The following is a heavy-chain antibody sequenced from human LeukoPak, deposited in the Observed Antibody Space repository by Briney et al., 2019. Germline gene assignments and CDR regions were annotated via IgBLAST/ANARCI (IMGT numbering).Heavy chain of an antibody. D-gene: IGHD3-16*01. Sequence: SETLSLTCTVSGGSISSSSHYWGWIRQPPGKGLEWIGSIYYSGSTYYNPSLKSRVTISVDTSKNQFSLKLSSVTAADTAVYYCARDGLNWFDPWGQGTLVTVSS. CDR1: GGSISSSSHY. V-gene: IGHV4-39*07. CDR3: ARDGLNWFDP. CDR2: IYYSGST. J-gene: IGHJ5*02.